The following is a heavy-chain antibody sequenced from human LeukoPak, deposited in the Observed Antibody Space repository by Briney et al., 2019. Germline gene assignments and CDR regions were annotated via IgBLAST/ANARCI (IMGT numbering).Heavy chain of an antibody. CDR3: ARDLGGGTFDY. J-gene: IGHJ4*02. Sequence: GRSLRLSCAASGFTFSSYGMHWIRQAPGKGLEWVAAISHDEGNKYYADSVKGRFTISRDNSKNSLYLQLNSLGGEDTAMYYCARDLGGGTFDYWGQGTLVTVLS. V-gene: IGHV3-30*03. CDR2: ISHDEGNK. D-gene: IGHD4-23*01. CDR1: GFTFSSYG.